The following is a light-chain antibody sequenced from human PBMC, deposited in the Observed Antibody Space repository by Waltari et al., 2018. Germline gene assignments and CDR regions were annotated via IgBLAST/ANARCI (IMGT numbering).Light chain of an antibody. J-gene: IGKJ3*01. CDR3: QHRGHWPPEAT. CDR1: QSISSY. Sequence: EIVLTQSPATLSLSPGERASLSCRASQSISSYLAWYQQKPGQAPRLLIYDASTRATGIPARLSGSGSGTDLTLIISSLEPEDCAVYYCQHRGHWPPEATFGPGTKVDIK. CDR2: DAS. V-gene: IGKV3-11*01.